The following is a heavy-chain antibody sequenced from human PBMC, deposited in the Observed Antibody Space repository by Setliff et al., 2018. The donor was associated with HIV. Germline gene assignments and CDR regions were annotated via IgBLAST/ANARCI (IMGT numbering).Heavy chain of an antibody. CDR2: MYYSGST. J-gene: IGHJ3*02. D-gene: IGHD3-9*01. V-gene: IGHV4-30-4*08. Sequence: SETLSLTCTVSGGSISSSDYYWSWIRQPPGKGLEWIGYMYYSGSTYYNPSLKSRLTISLGASKNQFSLKLSTVTAADTAAYYCARAGITIFWNAFDMWGQGTMVTVSS. CDR1: GGSISSSDYY. CDR3: ARAGITIFWNAFDM.